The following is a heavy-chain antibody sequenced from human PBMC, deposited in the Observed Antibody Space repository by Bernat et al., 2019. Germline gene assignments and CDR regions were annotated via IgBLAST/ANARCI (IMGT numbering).Heavy chain of an antibody. V-gene: IGHV3-23*01. CDR2: ISGSGGST. CDR3: AIPSSAYYEGVL. J-gene: IGHJ4*02. CDR1: GFTFSTYA. D-gene: IGHD2-21*01. Sequence: EVQLLESGGGLVQPGGSLRLSCAASGFTFSTYAMSWVRQAPGKGLEWVSAISGSGGSTYYADSVKGRFTISRDNSKNTLYLQMNSLRAEDTAVYYCAIPSSAYYEGVLWGQGTLVTVSS.